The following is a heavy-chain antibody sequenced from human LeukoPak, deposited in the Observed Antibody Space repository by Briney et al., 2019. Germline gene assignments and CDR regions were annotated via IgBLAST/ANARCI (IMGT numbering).Heavy chain of an antibody. Sequence: GGSLRLSCAASGFTFSSYWMHWVRQAPGKGLEWVSAISGSGGSTYYADSVKGRFTISRDNSKNTLYLQMNSLRAEDTAVYYCAKGISGGSSGPFDYWGQGTLVTVSS. CDR3: AKGISGGSSGPFDY. CDR1: GFTFSSYW. CDR2: ISGSGGST. J-gene: IGHJ4*02. V-gene: IGHV3-23*01. D-gene: IGHD2-15*01.